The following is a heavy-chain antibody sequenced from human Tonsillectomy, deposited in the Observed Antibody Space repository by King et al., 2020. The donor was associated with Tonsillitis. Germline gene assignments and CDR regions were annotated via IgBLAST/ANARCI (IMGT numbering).Heavy chain of an antibody. CDR2: IKQDGSDK. J-gene: IGHJ6*02. V-gene: IGHV3-7*01. CDR3: AREMATSWGYYYGMDV. D-gene: IGHD5-24*01. CDR1: GFSFSSYW. Sequence: VQLVESGGGLVQPGGSLRLSCAASGFSFSSYWMSWVRQAQGKGLQWVANIKQDGSDKYYVDSVKGRFTISRDNAKNSLYLQMNSLRAEDTAVYYCAREMATSWGYYYGMDVWGQGTTVTVSS.